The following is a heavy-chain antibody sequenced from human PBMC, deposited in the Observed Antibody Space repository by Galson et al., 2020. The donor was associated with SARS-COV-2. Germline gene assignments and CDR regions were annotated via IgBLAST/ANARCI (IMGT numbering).Heavy chain of an antibody. J-gene: IGHJ6*02. D-gene: IGHD3-9*01. V-gene: IGHV3-30*04. CDR2: ISYDGSNK. CDR1: GFTFSSYA. Sequence: SLRLSCAASGFTFSSYAMHWVRQAPGKGLEWVAVISYDGSNKYYADSVKGRFTISRDNSKNTLYLQMNSLRAEDTAVYYCARDMTYYDILTGDFGPARLGNYYYGMDVWGQGTTVTVSS. CDR3: ARDMTYYDILTGDFGPARLGNYYYGMDV.